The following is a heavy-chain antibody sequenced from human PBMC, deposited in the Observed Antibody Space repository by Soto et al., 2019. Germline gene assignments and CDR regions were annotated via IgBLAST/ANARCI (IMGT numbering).Heavy chain of an antibody. D-gene: IGHD3-9*01. V-gene: IGHV3-21*01. CDR1: GFTFSSYS. Sequence: GGSLRLSCAASGFTFSSYSMNWVRQAPGKGLEWVSSISSSSSYIYYADSVKGRFTISRDNAKNSLYLQMNSLRAEDTAVYYCARGPQALRYFDWLFPFDYWGQGTLVTVSS. J-gene: IGHJ4*02. CDR3: ARGPQALRYFDWLFPFDY. CDR2: ISSSSSYI.